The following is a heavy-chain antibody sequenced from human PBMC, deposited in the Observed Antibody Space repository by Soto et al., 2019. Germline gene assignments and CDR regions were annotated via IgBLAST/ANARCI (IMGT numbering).Heavy chain of an antibody. D-gene: IGHD5-18*01. CDR3: ARGEYRYGQYCFDS. J-gene: IGHJ4*02. V-gene: IGHV1-2*02. CDR1: GYTFTSYY. CDR2: ISPASGDT. Sequence: ASVKVSCKASGYTFTSYYMHWVRQAPGQGLEWMGWISPASGDTTYAQKFQGRVTMTRDTSISTAYMELIRLTSDDTAVYSCARGEYRYGQYCFDSWGQGTLVTVSS.